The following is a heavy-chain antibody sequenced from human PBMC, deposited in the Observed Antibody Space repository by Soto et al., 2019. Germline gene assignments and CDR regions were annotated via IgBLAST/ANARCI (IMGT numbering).Heavy chain of an antibody. CDR2: SRNKANSYST. CDR3: ARFSGSYTRGLDY. J-gene: IGHJ4*02. Sequence: EVQLVESGGGLVQPGGSLRLSCAASGFTFSDHYIDWVRQAPGKGLEWVGRSRNKANSYSTEYAASVKGRFTISRDESKNSLYLQRNSLKTEDTAVYYCARFSGSYTRGLDYWGQGTLVTVSS. D-gene: IGHD1-26*01. V-gene: IGHV3-72*01. CDR1: GFTFSDHY.